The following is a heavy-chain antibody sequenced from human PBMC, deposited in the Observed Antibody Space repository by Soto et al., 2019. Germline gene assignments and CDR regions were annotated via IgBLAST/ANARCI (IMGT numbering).Heavy chain of an antibody. CDR3: AKDRRGHSYGWNYYYYGMDV. V-gene: IGHV3-30*18. CDR2: ISYDGSNK. J-gene: IGHJ6*02. CDR1: GFTFSSYG. Sequence: GGSLRLSCAASGFTFSSYGMHWVRQAPGKGLEWVAVISYDGSNKYYADSVKGRFTISRDNSKNTLYLQMNSLRAEDTAVYYCAKDRRGHSYGWNYYYYGMDVWGQGTTVTVSS. D-gene: IGHD5-18*01.